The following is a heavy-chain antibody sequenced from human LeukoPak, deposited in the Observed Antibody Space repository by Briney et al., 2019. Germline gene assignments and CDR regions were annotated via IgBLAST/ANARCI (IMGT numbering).Heavy chain of an antibody. Sequence: GGSLRLSCAASGFTFSSYWMHWVRQAPGKGLVWVSHINGDGSTTSYADSVKGRFTISRDNAKNSLYLQMNSLRAEDTAVYYCARCIAAAGAVIDYWGQGTLVTVSS. CDR3: ARCIAAAGAVIDY. J-gene: IGHJ4*02. D-gene: IGHD6-13*01. CDR1: GFTFSSYW. CDR2: INGDGSTT. V-gene: IGHV3-74*01.